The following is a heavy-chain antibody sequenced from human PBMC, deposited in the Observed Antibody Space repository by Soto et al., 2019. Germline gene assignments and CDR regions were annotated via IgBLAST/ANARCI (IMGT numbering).Heavy chain of an antibody. J-gene: IGHJ4*02. Sequence: QVQLVESGEGVVQPGRSLRLSCAASGFTFSNYIMHWVRQAPGKGLEWVAIILHDGNNKYYADSVKARFTISRDNSKNTLYLQMNSLRTEDTAIYYRARDDEGGSYCDLGYWGQGTLVTVSS. CDR3: ARDDEGGSYCDLGY. D-gene: IGHD3-10*01. V-gene: IGHV3-30-3*01. CDR2: ILHDGNNK. CDR1: GFTFSNYI.